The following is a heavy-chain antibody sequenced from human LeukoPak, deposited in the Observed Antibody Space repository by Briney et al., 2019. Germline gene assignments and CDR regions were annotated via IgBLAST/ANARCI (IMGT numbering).Heavy chain of an antibody. CDR1: GGSINSSSYY. CDR3: ARDCGIAAAGGAFDI. D-gene: IGHD6-13*01. CDR2: MYYRGST. V-gene: IGHV4-39*07. Sequence: PSETLSLTCTVSGGSINSSSYYWGWVRQPPGKGLEWIGSMYYRGSTYYNPSLKSRVTISVDTSKNQFSLKLSSVTAADTAVYYCARDCGIAAAGGAFDIWGQGTMVTVSS. J-gene: IGHJ3*02.